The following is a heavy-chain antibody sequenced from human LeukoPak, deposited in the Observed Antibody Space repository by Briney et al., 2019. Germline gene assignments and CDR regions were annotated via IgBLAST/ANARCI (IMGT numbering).Heavy chain of an antibody. J-gene: IGHJ6*03. V-gene: IGHV4-34*01. CDR3: ARPHYDFWSGYRSSRPDYMDV. D-gene: IGHD3-3*01. CDR2: INHSGST. Sequence: SETLSLTCAVYGGSFSGYYWSWIRQPPGKGLEWIGEINHSGSTNYNPSLKSRVTISVDTSKNQFSLKLSSVTAADTAVYYCARPHYDFWSGYRSSRPDYMDVWGKGTTVTVSS. CDR1: GGSFSGYY.